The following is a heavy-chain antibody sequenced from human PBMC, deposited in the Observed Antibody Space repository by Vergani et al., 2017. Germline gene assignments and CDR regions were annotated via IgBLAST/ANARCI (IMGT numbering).Heavy chain of an antibody. CDR2: IHHTVPP. CDR3: ARVNTETNGHLYYYYYMDV. D-gene: IGHD4-11*01. Sequence: QVQLQQWGGGLSKPSETLSLTCVVNGGSFTSYHWTWIRQSPGEGLEWVGDIHHTVPPAYNPSLKSRLTMSVDKSRNQFSLALNSVTATDTAIYCCARVNTETNGHLYYYYYMDVWGQGTAVTVS. V-gene: IGHV4-34*01. J-gene: IGHJ6*03. CDR1: GGSFTSYH.